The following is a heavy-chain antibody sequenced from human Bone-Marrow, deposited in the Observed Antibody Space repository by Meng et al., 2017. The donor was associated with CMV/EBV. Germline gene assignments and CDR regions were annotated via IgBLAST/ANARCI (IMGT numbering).Heavy chain of an antibody. CDR3: ARVGFEAGLWRRVY. Sequence: GGSLRLSCAASGFSVNLEYMGWVRQAPGKGLEWVSLLHVAGDTYYADSVKGRFTISRDNSKNMLYLQMDSLRVDDTAVYYCARVGFEAGLWRRVYWGQGTLVTVYS. J-gene: IGHJ4*02. CDR1: GFSVNLEY. CDR2: LHVAGDT. D-gene: IGHD3-16*01. V-gene: IGHV3-66*02.